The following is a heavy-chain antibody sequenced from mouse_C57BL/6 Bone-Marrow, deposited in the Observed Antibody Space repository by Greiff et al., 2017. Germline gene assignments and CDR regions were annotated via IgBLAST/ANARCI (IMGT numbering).Heavy chain of an antibody. CDR2: ISRGSSTI. Sequence: EVQRVESGGGLVKPGGSLKLSCAASGFTFSDYGMHWVRQAPEKGLEWVAYISRGSSTIYYADTVKGRFTISRDNAKNTLFLQMTSLRSEDTAMYYCASLDYWGQGTSVTVSS. J-gene: IGHJ4*01. CDR1: GFTFSDYG. V-gene: IGHV5-17*01. CDR3: ASLDY.